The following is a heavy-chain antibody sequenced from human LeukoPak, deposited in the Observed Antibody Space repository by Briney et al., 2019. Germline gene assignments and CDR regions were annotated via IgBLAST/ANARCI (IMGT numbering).Heavy chain of an antibody. D-gene: IGHD5-18*01. CDR2: INHSGST. CDR3: ARHGSIAMVNDAFDI. V-gene: IGHV4-34*01. J-gene: IGHJ3*02. Sequence: SETLSLTCAVYGGSFSGYYWSWIRQPPGKGLEWIGEINHSGSTNYNPSLKSRVTISVDASKNQFSLKLSSVTAADTAVYYCARHGSIAMVNDAFDIWGQGTMVTVSS. CDR1: GGSFSGYY.